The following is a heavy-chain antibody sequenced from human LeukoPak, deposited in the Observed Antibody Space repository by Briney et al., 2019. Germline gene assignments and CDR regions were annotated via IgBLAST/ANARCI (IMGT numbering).Heavy chain of an antibody. CDR2: INAGTGNT. CDR1: GYTFTTYT. Sequence: ASVKVSCKASGYTFTTYTMHWVRQAPGQRLEWMGWINAGTGNTKYSQKFQGRVTITRDTSTSTVYMELSSLRSEDTGIYYCAKIAARDTGEGYWGQGTPVTVSS. J-gene: IGHJ4*02. D-gene: IGHD6-6*01. V-gene: IGHV1-3*01. CDR3: AKIAARDTGEGY.